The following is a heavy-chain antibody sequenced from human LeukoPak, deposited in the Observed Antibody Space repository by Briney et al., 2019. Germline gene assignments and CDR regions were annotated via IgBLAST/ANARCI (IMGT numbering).Heavy chain of an antibody. V-gene: IGHV3-33*01. CDR2: IWYDGSNK. Sequence: GGSLRLSCAAPGFIFSTYGMHWVRQAPGKGLEWVALIWYDGSNKYYADSVKGRFTISRDNSKNTLYLQMNSLRAEDTAVYSCARAPLFGDYYTMDAWGQGTTVTVSS. D-gene: IGHD2-15*01. CDR1: GFIFSTYG. CDR3: ARAPLFGDYYTMDA. J-gene: IGHJ6*02.